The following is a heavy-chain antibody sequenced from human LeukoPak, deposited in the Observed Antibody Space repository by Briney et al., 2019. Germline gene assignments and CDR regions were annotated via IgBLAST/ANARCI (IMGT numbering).Heavy chain of an antibody. CDR1: GFTFSSYA. Sequence: GGSLRLSCAASGFTFSSYAMSWVRQAPGKGLEWVSAISGSGGSTYYADSVKGRFTISRDNSKNTLYLQMNSLRAEDTAVYHCAKVVVPALLHYFDYWGQGTLVTVSS. V-gene: IGHV3-23*01. J-gene: IGHJ4*02. CDR2: ISGSGGST. D-gene: IGHD2-2*01. CDR3: AKVVVPALLHYFDY.